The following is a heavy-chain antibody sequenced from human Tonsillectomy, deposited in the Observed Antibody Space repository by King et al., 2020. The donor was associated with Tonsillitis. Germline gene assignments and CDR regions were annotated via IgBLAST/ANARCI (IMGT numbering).Heavy chain of an antibody. V-gene: IGHV3-48*01. J-gene: IGHJ4*02. CDR3: ARDKDWSFDY. Sequence: VQLVESGGGLVQPGGSLTLSCAASGFTFSTYTFNLVRQAPGKGLEWVSSIDTTSIPYYADSVKGRFTISRDNAKNSVYLQMSSLRAEDTAVYYCARDKDWSFDYWGQGTLVTVSS. CDR2: IDTTSIP. CDR1: GFTFSTYT. D-gene: IGHD1-1*01.